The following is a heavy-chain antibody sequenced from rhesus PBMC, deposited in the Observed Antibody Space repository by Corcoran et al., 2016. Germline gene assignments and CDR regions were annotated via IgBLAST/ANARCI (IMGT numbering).Heavy chain of an antibody. CDR2: TNGKSAST. D-gene: IGHD3-3*01. J-gene: IGHJ6*01. Sequence: QVQLQESGPGLVKPSETLSLTCAVSGAAISSSWWNWIRQPPGKGLEWMGETNGKSASTTSHPSLKSRVTISKDASKNQFSLKLSSVTAADTAVYYCARSLYNFWSGYPYYGLDSWGQGVVVTVSS. V-gene: IGHV4-80*01. CDR1: GAAISSSW. CDR3: ARSLYNFWSGYPYYGLDS.